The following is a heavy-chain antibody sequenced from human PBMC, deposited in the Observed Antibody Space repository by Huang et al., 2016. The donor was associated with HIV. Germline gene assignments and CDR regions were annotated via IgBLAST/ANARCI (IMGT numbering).Heavy chain of an antibody. D-gene: IGHD6-19*01. CDR3: ARGDSSGWYPFDP. J-gene: IGHJ5*02. Sequence: QVQLQESGPGLVKPSQTLSLTCTVSGGSISSGRYYWSWVRQPAGKGLEWSGRIYTRWSTNYNPSLKSRVTILLDTSKNHFSLKLSSVTAADTAVYYCARGDSSGWYPFDPWGQGTLVTVSS. CDR2: IYTRWST. V-gene: IGHV4-61*02. CDR1: GGSISSGRYY.